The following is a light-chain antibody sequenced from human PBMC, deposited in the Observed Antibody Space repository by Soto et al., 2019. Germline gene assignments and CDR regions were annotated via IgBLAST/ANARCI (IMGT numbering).Light chain of an antibody. CDR3: QQYGTLPWT. J-gene: IGKJ1*01. CDR2: GVS. CDR1: QSVSSNY. Sequence: EIVLTQSPGTLSLSPGERATLSCRTSQSVSSNYLAWYQQKPGQAPRLLMYGVSSRASGVPDRFSGSGSGTDVTLSISGLEPEDFAVYSCQQYGTLPWTFGQGTKVDIK. V-gene: IGKV3-20*01.